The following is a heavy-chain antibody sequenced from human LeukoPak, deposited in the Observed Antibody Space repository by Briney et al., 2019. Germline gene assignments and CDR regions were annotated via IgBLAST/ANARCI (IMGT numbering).Heavy chain of an antibody. CDR2: INPNSGGT. CDR1: GYTFTGYY. D-gene: IGHD3-3*01. V-gene: IGHV1-2*02. Sequence: ASVKVSCKASGYTFTGYYMHWVRQAPGQGLEWMGWINPNSGGTSYAQKFQGRVTMTRDMSTSTVYMELSSLRSEDTAVYYCARASTIFGVVSTYSYYYMDVWGKGTTVTVSS. CDR3: ARASTIFGVVSTYSYYYMDV. J-gene: IGHJ6*03.